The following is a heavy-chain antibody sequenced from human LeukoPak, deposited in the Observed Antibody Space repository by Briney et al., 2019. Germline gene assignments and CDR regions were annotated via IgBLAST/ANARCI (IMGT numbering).Heavy chain of an antibody. V-gene: IGHV1-2*02. D-gene: IGHD3-9*01. CDR1: EYTFTDYF. CDR3: AAARLTGYHFAIY. Sequence: ASVKVPCKASEYTFTDYFMHWVRQAPGQGLEWMGWVNPNSGGTNFAQKFQGRVTLTRDTSISSAYMELSRVRSDDTAVYYCAAARLTGYHFAIYWGQGTLVTVSS. CDR2: VNPNSGGT. J-gene: IGHJ4*02.